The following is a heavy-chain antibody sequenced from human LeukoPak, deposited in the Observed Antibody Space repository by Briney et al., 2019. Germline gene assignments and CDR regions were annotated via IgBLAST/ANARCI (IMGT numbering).Heavy chain of an antibody. CDR3: ARDWGRPTDY. CDR1: GFTFSSYG. CDR2: IRYDGSTK. Sequence: GGSLRLSCAASGFTFSSYGMHWVRQAPGKGLEWLAFIRYDGSTKYYADSVKGRFTISRDNSKNTLYLEMNSLRAEDTAVYYCARDWGRPTDYWGQGTLVTVSS. D-gene: IGHD3-16*01. J-gene: IGHJ4*02. V-gene: IGHV3-30*02.